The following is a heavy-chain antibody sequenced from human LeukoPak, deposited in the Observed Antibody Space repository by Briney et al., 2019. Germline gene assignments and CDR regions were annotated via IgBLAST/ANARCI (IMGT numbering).Heavy chain of an antibody. V-gene: IGHV3-23*01. CDR1: GFTFSSYA. Sequence: GGSLRLSCAASGFTFSSYAMSWVRQAPGKGLEWVSAISGSGGSTYYADSVKGRFTISRDNSKNTLYLQMNSLRAEDAAVYYCARDHAADDFWSGYYFLGSYMDVWGKGTTVTVSS. J-gene: IGHJ6*03. CDR2: ISGSGGST. CDR3: ARDHAADDFWSGYYFLGSYMDV. D-gene: IGHD3-3*01.